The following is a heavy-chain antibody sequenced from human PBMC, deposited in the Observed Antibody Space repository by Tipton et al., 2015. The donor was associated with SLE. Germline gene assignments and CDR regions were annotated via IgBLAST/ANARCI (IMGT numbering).Heavy chain of an antibody. CDR1: GFTFSSYS. CDR2: ISSSSSTI. J-gene: IGHJ2*01. Sequence: QLVQSGGGLVQPGGSLRLSCAASGFTFSSYSMNWVRQAPGKGLEWVSYISSSSSTIYYADSVKGRFTISRDNAKNSLYLQMNSLRAEDTAVYYCASNWGSNWYFALWGRGTLVTVSS. D-gene: IGHD7-27*01. CDR3: ASNWGSNWYFAL. V-gene: IGHV3-48*01.